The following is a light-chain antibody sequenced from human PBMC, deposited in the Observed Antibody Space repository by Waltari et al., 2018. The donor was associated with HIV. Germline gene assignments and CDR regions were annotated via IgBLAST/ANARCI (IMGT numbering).Light chain of an antibody. V-gene: IGKV3D-15*01. J-gene: IGKJ1*01. CDR3: QQYLDWPPWT. CDR1: QNIGAH. Sequence: EIVMTQSPATLSVSPGQRVTLSCRASQNIGAHLAWYQQRPGQPPRLLIHGASSRDPGIPARFTGRGTGTDFTLQISNLQSDDSGVYYCQQYLDWPPWTFGQGTKV. CDR2: GAS.